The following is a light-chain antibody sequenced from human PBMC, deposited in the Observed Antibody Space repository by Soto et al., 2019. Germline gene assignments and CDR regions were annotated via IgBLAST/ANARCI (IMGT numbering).Light chain of an antibody. V-gene: IGKV3-15*01. CDR1: QSVSSD. CDR2: GAS. Sequence: EIVMTQSPATLSVSPGERATLSCRASQSVSSDLAWYQQKPGQAPRLLIYGASTRATGIPARFSGSGSGTDFTLTINTLQSEDFALYYCQQRSNWPLTFGGGTKVEIK. J-gene: IGKJ4*01. CDR3: QQRSNWPLT.